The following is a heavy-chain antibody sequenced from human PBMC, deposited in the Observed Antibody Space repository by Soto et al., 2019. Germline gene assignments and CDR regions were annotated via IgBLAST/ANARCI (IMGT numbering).Heavy chain of an antibody. CDR2: IIPILGIA. CDR1: GGTFSSYT. D-gene: IGHD6-19*01. Sequence: QVQLVQSGAEVKKPGSSVKVSCKASGGTFSSYTISWVRQAPGQGLEWMGRIIPILGIANYAQKFQGRVTITADKATSTAYMELSSLRSEDTAVYYCASGGYSSGWSATFQYYYYYYMDVWGKGTTVTVSS. CDR3: ASGGYSSGWSATFQYYYYYYMDV. J-gene: IGHJ6*03. V-gene: IGHV1-69*02.